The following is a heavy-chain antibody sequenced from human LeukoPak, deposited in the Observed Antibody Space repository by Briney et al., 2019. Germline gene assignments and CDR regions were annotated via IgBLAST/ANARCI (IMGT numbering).Heavy chain of an antibody. J-gene: IGHJ6*04. CDR1: GGFITSSNYY. Sequence: SETLSLTCTVSGGFITSSNYYWGWIRQPPGEGLDWIGSIYYTGSTYYNSSLKSRVTISADTSKSQFSLKLNSVTAADTAVYYCARVIGYCSGGSCYYAFDIWGKGTTVTISS. D-gene: IGHD2-15*01. CDR2: IYYTGST. CDR3: ARVIGYCSGGSCYYAFDI. V-gene: IGHV4-39*07.